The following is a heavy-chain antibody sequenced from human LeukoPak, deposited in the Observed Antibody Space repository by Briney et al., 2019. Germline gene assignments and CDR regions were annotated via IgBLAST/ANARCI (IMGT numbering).Heavy chain of an antibody. Sequence: SETLSLTCTVSGDSISSSSSYWGWIRQPPGEGLEWIGSIYYSGSTNYNPSLKSRVTISVDTSKNQFSLKLSSVTAADTAVYYCARGLGYCSSTSCLDAFDIWGQGTMVTVSS. CDR2: IYYSGST. V-gene: IGHV4-39*07. D-gene: IGHD2-2*01. J-gene: IGHJ3*02. CDR3: ARGLGYCSSTSCLDAFDI. CDR1: GDSISSSSSY.